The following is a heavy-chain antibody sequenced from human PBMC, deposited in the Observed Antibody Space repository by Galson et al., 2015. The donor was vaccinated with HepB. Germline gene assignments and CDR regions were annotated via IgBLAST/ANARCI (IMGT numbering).Heavy chain of an antibody. CDR1: GFTFSSYA. J-gene: IGHJ4*02. CDR3: AKLRYFDWLIDY. V-gene: IGHV3-23*01. Sequence: LRLSCAASGFTFSSYAMSWVRQAPGKGLEWVSAISGSGGSTYYADSVKGRFTISRDNSKNTLYLQMNSLRAEDTAVYYCAKLRYFDWLIDYWGQGTLVTVSS. D-gene: IGHD3-9*01. CDR2: ISGSGGST.